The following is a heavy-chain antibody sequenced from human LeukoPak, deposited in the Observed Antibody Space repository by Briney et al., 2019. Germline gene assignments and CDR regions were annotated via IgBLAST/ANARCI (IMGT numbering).Heavy chain of an antibody. CDR3: ARAGVVVPAAKGDWFDP. D-gene: IGHD2-2*01. V-gene: IGHV4-30-2*01. CDR2: IYHSGST. Sequence: PSETLSLTCTVSGGSISSGGYYWSWIRQPPGKGLGWIGYIYHSGSTNYNPSLKSRVTISVDTSKNQFSLKLSSVTAADTAVYYCARAGVVVPAAKGDWFDPWGQGTLVTVSS. J-gene: IGHJ5*02. CDR1: GGSISSGGYY.